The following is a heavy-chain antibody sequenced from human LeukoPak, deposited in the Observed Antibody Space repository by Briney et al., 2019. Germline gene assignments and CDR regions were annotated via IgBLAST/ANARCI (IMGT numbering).Heavy chain of an antibody. Sequence: GGSLRLSCAASGFTFSSYWMSWVRQAPGKGLEWVANIKQDGSEKNCVDSVKGRFTISRDNAKNSLYLQMNSLRAEDTAVYYCARAGWYSSGWNPFDYWGQGTLVTVSS. CDR3: ARAGWYSSGWNPFDY. V-gene: IGHV3-7*01. D-gene: IGHD6-19*01. CDR2: IKQDGSEK. J-gene: IGHJ4*02. CDR1: GFTFSSYW.